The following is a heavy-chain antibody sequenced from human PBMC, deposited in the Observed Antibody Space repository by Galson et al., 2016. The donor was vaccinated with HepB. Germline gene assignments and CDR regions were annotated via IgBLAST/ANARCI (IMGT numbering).Heavy chain of an antibody. CDR2: IYSGGST. CDR1: GFAVSSNY. Sequence: SLRLSCAVSGFAVSSNYMSWLRQAPGKGLAWVSLIYSGGSTYYAASVTGRFTISRDNSKNTLYLQMTSLRAGDTAVYYCARARSVGLGKWTWYFDLWGRGTLVTVSS. V-gene: IGHV3-53*01. J-gene: IGHJ2*01. CDR3: ARARSVGLGKWTWYFDL. D-gene: IGHD3-16*01.